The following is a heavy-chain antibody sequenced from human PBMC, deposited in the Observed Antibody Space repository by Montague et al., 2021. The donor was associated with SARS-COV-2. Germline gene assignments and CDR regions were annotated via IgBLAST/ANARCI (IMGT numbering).Heavy chain of an antibody. D-gene: IGHD4-23*01. CDR2: IYDGGTV. CDR1: GGSITGYY. V-gene: IGHV4-59*01. CDR3: VRDHPYGGPRGAYDI. Sequence: SETLSLTCTVSGGSITGYYWSWLRRSPGKGPEWIAYIYDGGTVNYNPSLGSRVTISTDTSKNQLSLKVNSVTAADTAVYYCVRDHPYGGPRGAYDIWGQETVVTVSS. J-gene: IGHJ3*02.